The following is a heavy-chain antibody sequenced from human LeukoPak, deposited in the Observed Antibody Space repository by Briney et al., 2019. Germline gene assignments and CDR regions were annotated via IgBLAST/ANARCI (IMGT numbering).Heavy chain of an antibody. CDR2: IYYSGST. J-gene: IGHJ5*02. V-gene: IGHV4-59*01. CDR1: GGSISSYY. CDR3: ARSGITMVRGVIAPGIWFDP. D-gene: IGHD3-10*01. Sequence: SETLSLTCTVSGGSISSYYWSWIRQPPGKGLEWIGYIYYSGSTNSNPSLKSRVTISVDTSKNQFSLKLSSVTAADTAVYYCARSGITMVRGVIAPGIWFDPWGQGTLVTVSS.